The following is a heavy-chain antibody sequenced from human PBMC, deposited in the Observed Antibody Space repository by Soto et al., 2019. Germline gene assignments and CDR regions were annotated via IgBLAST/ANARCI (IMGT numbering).Heavy chain of an antibody. CDR3: ARGTYYYDGSGYHNYYYYGMDV. CDR1: GGTFSSYA. V-gene: IGHV1-69*01. D-gene: IGHD3-22*01. CDR2: IIPIFGTA. Sequence: QVQLVQSGAEVKKPGSSVKVSCKASGGTFSSYAISWVRQAPGQGLEWMGGIIPIFGTANYAQKFQGRVTITADESTSTAYMELSSLRSEDTAVYYCARGTYYYDGSGYHNYYYYGMDVWGQGTTVTVSS. J-gene: IGHJ6*02.